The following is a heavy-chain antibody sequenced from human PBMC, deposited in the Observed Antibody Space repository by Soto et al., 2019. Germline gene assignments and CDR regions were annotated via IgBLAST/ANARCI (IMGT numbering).Heavy chain of an antibody. J-gene: IGHJ2*01. D-gene: IGHD4-17*01. V-gene: IGHV3-23*01. CDR1: GFTFRSYA. CDR2: ITDTGGST. CDR3: AKARNPVTTYFDL. Sequence: EVQLLESGGGLVQPGGSLRLSCVASGFTFRSYAMSWVRQAPGNGLEWVSSITDTGGSTHYADSVKGRFIISRDYLKSTVFLEMNSLRPEDTATYYCAKARNPVTTYFDLWGRGTLVTVSS.